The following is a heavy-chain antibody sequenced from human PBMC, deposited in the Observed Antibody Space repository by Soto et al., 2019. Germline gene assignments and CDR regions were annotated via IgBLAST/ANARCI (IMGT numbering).Heavy chain of an antibody. CDR3: ASHPLGSWSDYFAY. D-gene: IGHD6-13*01. Sequence: QVQLQESGPGLVKPSETLSLTCTVSGGSVSSGSYYWSWIRQPPGKGLEWIGYIYDRGSTNYNPSLKSRVTISVDSSKNQFPLKLSSVTAADTAVYYCASHPLGSWSDYFAYWGQGTVVTVSS. CDR1: GGSVSSGSYY. V-gene: IGHV4-61*01. J-gene: IGHJ4*02. CDR2: IYDRGST.